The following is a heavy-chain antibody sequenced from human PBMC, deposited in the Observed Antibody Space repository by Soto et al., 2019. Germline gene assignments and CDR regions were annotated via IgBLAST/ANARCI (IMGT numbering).Heavy chain of an antibody. V-gene: IGHV3-23*01. CDR1: GFTFSSYA. J-gene: IGHJ3*02. D-gene: IGHD4-17*01. Sequence: EVQLLESGGGLVQPGGSLRLSCAASGFTFSSYAMSWVRQAPGKGMEWVSAISGSGGSTYYADSVKGRFTISRDNSKNTLYLQMNSLRAEDTAVYYCAKDLYGDYGAFDIWGQGTMVTVSS. CDR3: AKDLYGDYGAFDI. CDR2: ISGSGGST.